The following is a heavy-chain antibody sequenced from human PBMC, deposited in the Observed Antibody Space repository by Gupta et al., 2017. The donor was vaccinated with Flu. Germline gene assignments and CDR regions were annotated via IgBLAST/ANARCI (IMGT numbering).Heavy chain of an antibody. Sequence: VQLVESGGGLVQPGGSLRLSCAASGFTFTTYQMNWVRQAPGKGLEWLSYISSSGSTIQYADSVKGRFTISRDNAEKSLYLHMNSLRAEDTAVYFCARGGFLEGVSPPNTYFYYGLDVWGQGTTVTVSS. J-gene: IGHJ6*02. V-gene: IGHV3-48*03. D-gene: IGHD3-3*01. CDR3: ARGGFLEGVSPPNTYFYYGLDV. CDR1: GFTFTTYQ. CDR2: ISSSGSTI.